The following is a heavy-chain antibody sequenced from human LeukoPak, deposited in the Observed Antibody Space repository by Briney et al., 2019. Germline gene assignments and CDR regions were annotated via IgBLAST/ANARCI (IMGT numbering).Heavy chain of an antibody. CDR2: ISAYNGNT. V-gene: IGHV1-18*01. CDR3: ARTNYDILTGYYYYYMDV. J-gene: IGHJ6*03. CDR1: GYTFTSYG. D-gene: IGHD3-9*01. Sequence: ASVKVSCKASGYTFTSYGISWVRQAPGQGLEWMGWISAYNGNTNYAQKLQGRVTMTTDTSTSTAYMELRSLRSDDTAVYYCARTNYDILTGYYYYYMDVWGKGTTVTISS.